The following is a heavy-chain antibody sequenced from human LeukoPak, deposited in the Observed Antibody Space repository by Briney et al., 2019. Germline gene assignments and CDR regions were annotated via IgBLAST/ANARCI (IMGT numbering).Heavy chain of an antibody. D-gene: IGHD5-12*01. CDR3: AKEVVATIVSLYYFDS. CDR2: ISGGCGST. Sequence: GGSLRLSCAASGFTFSSYAMSWVRQAPGKGLGWVSIISGGCGSTYYADSVKGRFTISRDNSKNTLYLQMNSLRAEDTAIYYCAKEVVATIVSLYYFDSWGQGTLVTVSS. J-gene: IGHJ4*02. CDR1: GFTFSSYA. V-gene: IGHV3-23*01.